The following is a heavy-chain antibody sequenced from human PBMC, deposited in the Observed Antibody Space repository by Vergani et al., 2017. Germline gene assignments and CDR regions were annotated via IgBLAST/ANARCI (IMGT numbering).Heavy chain of an antibody. D-gene: IGHD6-19*01. CDR1: GFTFSSYS. CDR2: ISSSSSTI. CDR3: ARDAGYSSGWYLDWFDP. V-gene: IGHV3-48*01. Sequence: EVQLVESGGGLVKPGGSLRLSCAASGFTFSSYSMNWVRQAPGKGLEWVSYISSSSSTIYYADSVKGRFTISRDNAKNSLYLQMNSLRAEDTAVYYCARDAGYSSGWYLDWFDPWGQGTLVTVSS. J-gene: IGHJ5*02.